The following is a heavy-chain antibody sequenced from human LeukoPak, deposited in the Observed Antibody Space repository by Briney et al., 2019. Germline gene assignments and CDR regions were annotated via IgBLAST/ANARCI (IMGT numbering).Heavy chain of an antibody. J-gene: IGHJ4*02. V-gene: IGHV4-39*01. CDR2: IYYSGST. D-gene: IGHD3-10*01. CDR1: GGSISGSSYY. Sequence: SETLSLTCTVSGGSISGSSYYWGWIRQPPGKGLEWIGSIYYSGSTYYNPSLKSRVTISVDTSKNQFSLKLNSVTATDTAVYYCARNLMVRGVIGYWGQGTLVTVSS. CDR3: ARNLMVRGVIGY.